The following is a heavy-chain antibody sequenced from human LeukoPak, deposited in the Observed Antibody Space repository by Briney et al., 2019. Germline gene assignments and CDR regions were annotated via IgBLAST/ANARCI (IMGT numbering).Heavy chain of an antibody. V-gene: IGHV4-61*02. Sequence: PSETLSLTCTVSGVSISSGGYFWRWIPQPARKGLEWIGRFYVSGSTNYNPSLKRRLTISGDTSKNQSYLKVTFVTAADTAMYYCARDRPFGVWGQGTQVTVSS. CDR3: ARDRPFGV. CDR2: FYVSGST. J-gene: IGHJ4*02. CDR1: GVSISSGGYF. D-gene: IGHD3-10*01.